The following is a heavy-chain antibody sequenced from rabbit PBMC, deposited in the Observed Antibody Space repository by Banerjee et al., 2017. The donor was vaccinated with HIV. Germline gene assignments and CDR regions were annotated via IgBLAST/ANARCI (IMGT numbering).Heavy chain of an antibody. CDR2: IYTGDGST. V-gene: IGHV1S40*01. J-gene: IGHJ6*01. D-gene: IGHD7-1*01. Sequence: QSLEESGGDLVKPGASLTLTCTASGFDFSSNAMCWVRQAPGKGLEWIACIYTGDGSTYYASWAKGRFTVSKTSSTTVTLQLTSLTAADTATYFCARGGNTAGDGAALWGPGTLVTVS. CDR1: GFDFSSNA. CDR3: ARGGNTAGDGAAL.